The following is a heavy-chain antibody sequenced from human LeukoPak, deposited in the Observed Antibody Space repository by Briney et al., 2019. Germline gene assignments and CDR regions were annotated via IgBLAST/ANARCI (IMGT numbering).Heavy chain of an antibody. CDR2: INPNSGGT. J-gene: IGHJ4*02. Sequence: ASVKVSCKASGYTFTGYYMHWVRQAPGQGLEWMGWINPNSGGTNYAQKFQGRVTITADKSTSTAYMELSSLRSEDTAVYYCARYGGNDNYFDYWGQGTLVTVSS. CDR3: ARYGGNDNYFDY. D-gene: IGHD4-23*01. CDR1: GYTFTGYY. V-gene: IGHV1-2*02.